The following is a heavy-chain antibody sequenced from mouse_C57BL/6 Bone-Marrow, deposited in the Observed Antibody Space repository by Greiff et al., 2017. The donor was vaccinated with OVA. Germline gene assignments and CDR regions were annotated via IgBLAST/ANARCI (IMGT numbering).Heavy chain of an antibody. D-gene: IGHD2-10*02. CDR1: GFTFSSYA. Sequence: DVKLQESGGGLVKPGGSLKLSCAASGFTFSSYAMSWVRQTPEKRLEWVATISDGGSYTYYPDNVKGRFTISRDNAKNNLYLQMSHLKSEDTAMYYCARDWSIFAYWGQGTLVTVSA. CDR3: ARDWSIFAY. V-gene: IGHV5-4*01. CDR2: ISDGGSYT. J-gene: IGHJ3*01.